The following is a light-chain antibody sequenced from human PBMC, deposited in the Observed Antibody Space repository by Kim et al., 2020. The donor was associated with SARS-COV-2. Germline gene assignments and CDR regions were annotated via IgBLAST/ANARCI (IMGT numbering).Light chain of an antibody. V-gene: IGKV3-15*01. CDR3: KQYSNWFPIT. J-gene: IGKJ5*01. Sequence: EVVMTQSPATLSVSPGDRVTLSCRASESVTGSLAWYQQKPGQAPRLLIYEASTRATAIPARFSGSGSGTELTLTISSLQSEDFAVYYCKQYSNWFPITFGQGTRLEIK. CDR1: ESVTGS. CDR2: EAS.